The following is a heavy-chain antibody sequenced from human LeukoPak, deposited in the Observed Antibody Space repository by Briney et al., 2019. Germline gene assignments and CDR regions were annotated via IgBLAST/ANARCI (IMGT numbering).Heavy chain of an antibody. CDR1: GFTFSSYA. J-gene: IGHJ4*02. V-gene: IGHV3-30*04. CDR2: ISYDGSNK. Sequence: GRSLRLSCAASGFTFSSYAMHWVRQAPGKGLEWVAVISYDGSNKYYADSVKGRFTISRDNSKNTLYLQMNSLRAEDTAVYYCARDRRGVPAANIDHWGQGTLVTVSS. CDR3: ARDRRGVPAANIDH. D-gene: IGHD2-2*01.